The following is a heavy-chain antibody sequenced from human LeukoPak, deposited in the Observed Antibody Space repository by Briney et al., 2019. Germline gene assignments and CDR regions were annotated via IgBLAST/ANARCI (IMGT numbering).Heavy chain of an antibody. D-gene: IGHD3-10*01. V-gene: IGHV4-59*01. CDR2: IYYSGST. CDR1: GGSISSYY. J-gene: IGHJ4*02. Sequence: PSETLSLTCTVAGGSISSYYWSWIRQPPRKGLEWIGDIYYSGSTNYNPSLKSRVTISVDTSKNQFSLKLSSVTAADTAVYYCARGVKDGSGSYYHDYWGQGTLVTVSS. CDR3: ARGVKDGSGSYYHDY.